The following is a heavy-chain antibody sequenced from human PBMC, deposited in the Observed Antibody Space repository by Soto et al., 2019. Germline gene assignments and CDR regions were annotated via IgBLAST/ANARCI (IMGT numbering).Heavy chain of an antibody. V-gene: IGHV4-59*08. CDR1: CGALGSDY. J-gene: IGHJ6*03. CDR2: IYYSGST. D-gene: IGHD1-7*01. CDR3: ARHGPYNWNYGYYYYYMDV. Sequence: TLSLIWSSWCGALGSDYWSWFLQSTGKGLEWIGYIYYSGSTNYNPSLKSRVTISVDTSKNQFSLKLSSVTAADTAVYYCARHGPYNWNYGYYYYYMDVWGKGTTVT.